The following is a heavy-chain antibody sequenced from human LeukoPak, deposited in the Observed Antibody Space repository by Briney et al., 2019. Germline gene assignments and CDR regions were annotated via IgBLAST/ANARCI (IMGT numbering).Heavy chain of an antibody. CDR1: GASISSIFYY. V-gene: IGHV4-39*01. J-gene: IGHJ5*01. D-gene: IGHD4/OR15-4a*01. Sequence: SETLSLTCNVSGASISSIFYYWGWIRQPPGKGLEWIGNIFHDGSSYFNPSLKSRVTISVDRSKNLFSLKLTSVTAADTSVYYCARHVLSNRSFDSWGQGTLVTVSS. CDR2: IFHDGSS. CDR3: ARHVLSNRSFDS.